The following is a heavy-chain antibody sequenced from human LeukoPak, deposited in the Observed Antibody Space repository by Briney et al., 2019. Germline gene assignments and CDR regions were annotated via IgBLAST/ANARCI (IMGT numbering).Heavy chain of an antibody. J-gene: IGHJ4*02. Sequence: GRSLRLSCAASGFTFSSYAMHWVHQAPGKGLEWVALISYDGSNKYYADSVKGRFTISRDNSQNTLYLQMNSLRAEDTAVYYCARVGGSGWPTPYFDYWGQGTLVTVSS. CDR1: GFTFSSYA. V-gene: IGHV3-30*04. D-gene: IGHD6-19*01. CDR2: ISYDGSNK. CDR3: ARVGGSGWPTPYFDY.